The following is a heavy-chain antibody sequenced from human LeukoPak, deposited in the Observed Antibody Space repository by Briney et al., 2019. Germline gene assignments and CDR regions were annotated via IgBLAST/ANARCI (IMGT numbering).Heavy chain of an antibody. CDR1: GDSISNY. D-gene: IGHD3-10*01. J-gene: IGHJ5*02. Sequence: SETLSLTCTVSGDSISNYWSWIRQPPGKGLEWIGYIYYSGSTNYNPSLKSRVTISVDTSKNQFSLKLSSVTAADTAVYYCARAGPRLLWFGEPLGWFDPWGQGTLVTVSS. CDR3: ARAGPRLLWFGEPLGWFDP. CDR2: IYYSGST. V-gene: IGHV4-59*01.